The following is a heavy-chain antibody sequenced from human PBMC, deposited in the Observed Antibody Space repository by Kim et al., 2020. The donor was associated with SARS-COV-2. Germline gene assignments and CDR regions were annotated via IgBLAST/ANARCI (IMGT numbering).Heavy chain of an antibody. J-gene: IGHJ4*02. Sequence: GNTNYAQKLQGRVTMTTDTSTSTAYIELRSLRSDDTAVYYCARDLGYFDYWGQGTLVTVSS. V-gene: IGHV1-18*01. CDR2: GNT. CDR3: ARDLGYFDY.